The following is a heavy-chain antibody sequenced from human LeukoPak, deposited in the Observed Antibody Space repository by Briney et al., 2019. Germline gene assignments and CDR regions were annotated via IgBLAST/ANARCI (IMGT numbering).Heavy chain of an antibody. CDR1: GGSISSGTYY. CDR2: IYTSGST. J-gene: IGHJ4*02. CDR3: AREADYYDSSGYYSHFDY. Sequence: PSQTLSLTCTVSGGSISSGTYYWTWIRQPAGKGLEWIGRIYTSGSTNYNPSLKSRVTISVDTSKNQFSLKLRSVTAADTAVYYCAREADYYDSSGYYSHFDYWGQGTLVTVSS. V-gene: IGHV4-61*02. D-gene: IGHD3-22*01.